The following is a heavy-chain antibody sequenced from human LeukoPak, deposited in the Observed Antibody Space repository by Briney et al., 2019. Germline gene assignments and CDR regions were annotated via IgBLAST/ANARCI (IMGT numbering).Heavy chain of an antibody. CDR1: GYTFTSYG. CDR3: ARVGAAAGTAYYFDY. V-gene: IGHV1-18*01. Sequence: ASVKVSCKASGYTFTSYGISWVRQAPGQGLEWMGWISAYNGNTNYAQKLQGRVTMTTDTSTSTAYMELRSLRSDDTAVYYCARVGAAAGTAYYFDYRGQGTLVTVSS. CDR2: ISAYNGNT. J-gene: IGHJ4*02. D-gene: IGHD6-13*01.